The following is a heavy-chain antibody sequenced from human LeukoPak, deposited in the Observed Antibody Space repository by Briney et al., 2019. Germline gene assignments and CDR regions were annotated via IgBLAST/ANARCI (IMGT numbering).Heavy chain of an antibody. CDR3: ARVRGYRIAAAWGAAWFDP. J-gene: IGHJ5*02. Sequence: SETLSLTCNVSGASINSYYWSWIRQSPGKGLEWIGYVYKSGTTNYNPSLKSRVTISVDTSKNQFSLKLSSVTAADTAVYYCARVRGYRIAAAWGAAWFDPWGQGTLVTVSS. CDR2: VYKSGTT. CDR1: GASINSYY. V-gene: IGHV4-59*01. D-gene: IGHD6-13*01.